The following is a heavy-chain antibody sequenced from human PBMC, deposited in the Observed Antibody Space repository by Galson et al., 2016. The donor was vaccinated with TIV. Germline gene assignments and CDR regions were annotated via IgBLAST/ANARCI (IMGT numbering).Heavy chain of an antibody. Sequence: SLRLSCAASGFALSDYYMTWIRQAPGKGLEWISYIGPTSKYATYADSVKGRFTISRDNAKNSLFLQMNSLSAEDAAIYYCARESPNTGSYSYWYFDLWGRGTLVTVSS. D-gene: IGHD1-26*01. CDR2: IGPTSKYA. CDR1: GFALSDYY. V-gene: IGHV3-11*06. CDR3: ARESPNTGSYSYWYFDL. J-gene: IGHJ2*01.